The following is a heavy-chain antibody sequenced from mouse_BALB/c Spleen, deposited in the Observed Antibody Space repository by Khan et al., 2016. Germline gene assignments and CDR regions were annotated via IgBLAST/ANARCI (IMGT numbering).Heavy chain of an antibody. Sequence: EVQLQESGPGLVKPSQSLSLTCTVTGYSITSDYAWNWIRQFPGNKLEWMGYISYSGSTSYNPSLKSRISITRDTSKNQFFLQLNSVTTEDTATXCCASTLLRLYYFDYWGQGTTLTVSS. CDR2: ISYSGST. D-gene: IGHD1-2*01. V-gene: IGHV3-2*02. CDR1: GYSITSDYA. CDR3: ASTLLRLYYFDY. J-gene: IGHJ2*01.